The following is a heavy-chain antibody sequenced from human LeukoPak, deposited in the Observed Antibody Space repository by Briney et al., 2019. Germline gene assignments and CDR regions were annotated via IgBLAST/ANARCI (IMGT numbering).Heavy chain of an antibody. J-gene: IGHJ6*02. CDR2: ISNDGSNK. D-gene: IGHD3-10*01. Sequence: PGGSLRLSCAASGFTFSSYAVHWVRQAPGKGLEWVAVISNDGSNKYYADSVKGRFTFSGDNSKNTLSLQMNSLRAEDTAVYYCARAIMIRGHYGMDVWGQGTTVTVSS. CDR3: ARAIMIRGHYGMDV. V-gene: IGHV3-30*04. CDR1: GFTFSSYA.